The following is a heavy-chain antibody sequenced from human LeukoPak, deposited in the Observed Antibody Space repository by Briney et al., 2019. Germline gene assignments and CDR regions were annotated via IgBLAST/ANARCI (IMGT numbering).Heavy chain of an antibody. CDR2: TNWDGAST. CDR1: GFRFDDYG. V-gene: IGHV3-20*04. Sequence: RTGESLRLSCAASGFRFDDYGMSWVRHVPGKGLEWVSGTNWDGASTGYADSVKGRFTISRDNVKNFLYLQMNSLRVEDTALYFCGRVYCSTTSCYDYYDYYMDVWGKGTTVTVSS. D-gene: IGHD2-2*01. CDR3: GRVYCSTTSCYDYYDYYMDV. J-gene: IGHJ6*03.